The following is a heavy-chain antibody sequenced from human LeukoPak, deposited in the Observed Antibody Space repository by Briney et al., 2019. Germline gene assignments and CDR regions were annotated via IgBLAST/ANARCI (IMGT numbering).Heavy chain of an antibody. V-gene: IGHV1-18*01. CDR3: ARDSYYDFWSGYYTGTRPSDY. CDR1: GYTFTSYG. CDR2: ISAYNGNT. Sequence: GASVKVSCTASGYTFTSYGISWVRQAPGQGLEWMGWISAYNGNTNYAQKLQGRVTMTTDTSTSTAYMELRSLRSDDTAVYYCARDSYYDFWSGYYTGTRPSDYWGQGTLVTVSS. J-gene: IGHJ4*02. D-gene: IGHD3-3*01.